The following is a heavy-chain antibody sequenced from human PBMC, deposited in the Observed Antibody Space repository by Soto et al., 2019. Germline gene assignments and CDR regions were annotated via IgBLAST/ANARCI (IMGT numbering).Heavy chain of an antibody. J-gene: IGHJ4*02. CDR1: GFTFSDYY. Sequence: GGSLRLSCAASGFTFSDYYMSWIRQTPGKGLEWIGYSSNSGSFTRYADSVKGRFSISRDNAKNSPYLQINSLRGEDTAIYYCVRSGDNYNLLDFWGQGTPVTVSS. V-gene: IGHV3-11*06. CDR2: SSNSGSFT. D-gene: IGHD1-1*01. CDR3: VRSGDNYNLLDF.